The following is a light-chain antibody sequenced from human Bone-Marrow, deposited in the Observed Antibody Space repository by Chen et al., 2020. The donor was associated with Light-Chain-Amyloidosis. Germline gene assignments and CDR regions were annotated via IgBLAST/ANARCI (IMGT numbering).Light chain of an antibody. V-gene: IGKV2-28*01. CDR3: LQALQAPLT. J-gene: IGKJ4*01. CDR2: LGS. Sequence: IVVTQSPVYLTVSPGEPASISCSSSQSLLQSNGYNYLEWYRQKPGPSPQLLIFLGSNLASGVPDRFNGSGSGTDFTLNITTVEAEDVGVYYCLQALQAPLTFGGGTKVDIK. CDR1: QSLLQSNGYNY.